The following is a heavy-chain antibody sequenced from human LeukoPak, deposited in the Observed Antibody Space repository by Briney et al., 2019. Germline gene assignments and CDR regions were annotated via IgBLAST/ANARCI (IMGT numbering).Heavy chain of an antibody. CDR3: AREGDSSGYYYY. D-gene: IGHD3-22*01. CDR2: IIPIFGTA. CDR1: GGTFSSYA. Sequence: GASVKVSCKASGGTFSSYAISWVRQAPGQGLEWMGGIIPIFGTANYAQKFQGRVTVTADESTSTAYMELSSLRSEDTAVYYCAREGDSSGYYYYWGQGTLVTVSS. J-gene: IGHJ4*02. V-gene: IGHV1-69*13.